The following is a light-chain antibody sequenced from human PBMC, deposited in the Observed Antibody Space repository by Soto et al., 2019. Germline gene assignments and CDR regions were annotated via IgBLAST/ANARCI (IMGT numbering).Light chain of an antibody. CDR2: GNS. CDR3: QSYDSSLSGPDV. V-gene: IGLV1-40*01. Sequence: QSVLTQPPSVSGAPGQRVTISCTGSSSNIRAGYDVHWYQQLPGTAPKLLIYGNSNRPSGVPDRFSGSKSGTSASLAITGLQAEDEADYYCQSYDSSLSGPDVFGTGTKVTVL. CDR1: SSNIRAGYD. J-gene: IGLJ1*01.